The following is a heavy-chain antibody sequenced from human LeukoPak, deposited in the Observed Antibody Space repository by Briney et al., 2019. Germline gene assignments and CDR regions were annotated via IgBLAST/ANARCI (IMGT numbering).Heavy chain of an antibody. D-gene: IGHD5-18*01. V-gene: IGHV4-59*01. Sequence: SETLSLTCTVSGGSISSYYWSWIRQPPGKGLEWIGYIYYSGSTNYNPSLKSRDTISVDTSKNQFSLKLSSVTAADTAVYYCARGFHSYDAFDIWGQGKMVTVSS. CDR3: ARGFHSYDAFDI. CDR2: IYYSGST. CDR1: GGSISSYY. J-gene: IGHJ3*02.